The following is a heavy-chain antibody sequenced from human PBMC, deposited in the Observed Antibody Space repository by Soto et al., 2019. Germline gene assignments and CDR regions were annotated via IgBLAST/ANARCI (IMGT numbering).Heavy chain of an antibody. D-gene: IGHD3-10*01. CDR3: ARARYKVNYYGSGNADY. CDR1: GYTFTSYG. V-gene: IGHV1-18*01. Sequence: QVQLVQSGXXXXKXXXSVKXSCKASGYTFTSYGISWVRXAPGQGLEWMXWISAYNGNTNYAQKLQGRVTMTTDTSTSTAYMELRSLRSDDTAVYYCARARYKVNYYGSGNADYWGQGTLVTVSS. CDR2: ISAYNGNT. J-gene: IGHJ4*02.